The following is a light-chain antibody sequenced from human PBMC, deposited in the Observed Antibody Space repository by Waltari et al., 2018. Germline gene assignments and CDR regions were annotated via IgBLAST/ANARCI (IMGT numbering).Light chain of an antibody. CDR2: EGH. J-gene: IGLJ2*01. V-gene: IGLV2-8*01. CDR3: SSYAGSNNFVV. CDR1: SSDVGGYDY. Sequence: QSALTQPPSASGSPGQSVTISCTGTSSDVGGYDYVSWYQQQPGKAPKLIIFEGHKWPSGLLDRFSGSKSGNTASLTIYGLQPEDEADYYCSSYAGSNNFVVFGGGTKLTVL.